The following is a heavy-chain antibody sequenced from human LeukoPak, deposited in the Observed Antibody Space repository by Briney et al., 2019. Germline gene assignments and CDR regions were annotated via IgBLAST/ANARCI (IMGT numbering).Heavy chain of an antibody. CDR2: INPNSGGT. CDR3: ARTKGPAGYYYYMDV. V-gene: IGHV1-2*02. Sequence: ASVKVSCKASGYTFTDYYIHWVRQAPGQELEWMGWINPNSGGTNYAQKFQGRVTMTRETSISTAYMDLSRLRSDDTAVYYCARTKGPAGYYYYMDVWGKGTTVTISS. CDR1: GYTFTDYY. J-gene: IGHJ6*03. D-gene: IGHD6-19*01.